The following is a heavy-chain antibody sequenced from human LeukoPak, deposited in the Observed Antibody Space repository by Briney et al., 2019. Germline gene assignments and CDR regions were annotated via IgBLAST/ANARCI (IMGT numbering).Heavy chain of an antibody. CDR3: ASRVSGGNPPFDY. D-gene: IGHD4-23*01. CDR1: GGSFSGYY. J-gene: IGHJ4*02. Sequence: SETLSLTCAVYGGSFSGYYWSWIRQPPGKGLEWIGEINHSGSTNYNPSLKSRVTISVDTSKNQLSLKLSSVTAADTAVYYCASRVSGGNPPFDYWGQGTLVTVSS. V-gene: IGHV4-34*01. CDR2: INHSGST.